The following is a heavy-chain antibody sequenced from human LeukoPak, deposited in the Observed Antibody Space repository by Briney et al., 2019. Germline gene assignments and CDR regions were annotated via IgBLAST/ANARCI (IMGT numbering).Heavy chain of an antibody. CDR2: IIPIFGTA. CDR3: ARDRPHTVTPFLGAFDI. D-gene: IGHD4-17*01. Sequence: SVKVSCKASGGTFSSYAISWVRQAPGQGLEWMGRIIPIFGTANYAQKFQGRVTITTDGSTSTAYMELSSLRSEDTAVYYCARDRPHTVTPFLGAFDIWGQGTMVTVSS. CDR1: GGTFSSYA. J-gene: IGHJ3*02. V-gene: IGHV1-69*05.